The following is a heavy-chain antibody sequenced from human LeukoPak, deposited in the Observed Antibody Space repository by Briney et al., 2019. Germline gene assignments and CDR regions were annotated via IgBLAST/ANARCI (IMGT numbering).Heavy chain of an antibody. J-gene: IGHJ4*02. CDR2: IIPNSGVT. Sequence: ASVKVSCKASGGTFSSYAISWVRQAPGQGLEWMGWIIPNSGVTNYAPKFQGRVSMTRDTSITTAYMELSQLRSDDTAVYYCAREGDYDLVPDYWGQGTLVTVSS. CDR3: AREGDYDLVPDY. D-gene: IGHD3-3*01. V-gene: IGHV1-2*02. CDR1: GGTFSSYA.